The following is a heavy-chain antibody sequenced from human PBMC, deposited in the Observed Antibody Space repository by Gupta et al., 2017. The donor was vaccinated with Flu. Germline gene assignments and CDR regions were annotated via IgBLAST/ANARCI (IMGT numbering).Heavy chain of an antibody. D-gene: IGHD4-11*01. J-gene: IGHJ4*02. CDR3: AKDSTVTTRGANDY. CDR2: ISGSGCST. CDR1: GFTFSSYA. Sequence: EVQLLESGGGLVKPGGSLRLSCAASGFTFSSYAMSWVRQAPGKGLEWVSGISGSGCSTYYADSVKGRVTISRDNSKNTLYLQMNSLRAEDTAVYYCAKDSTVTTRGANDYWGQGTLVTVSS. V-gene: IGHV3-23*01.